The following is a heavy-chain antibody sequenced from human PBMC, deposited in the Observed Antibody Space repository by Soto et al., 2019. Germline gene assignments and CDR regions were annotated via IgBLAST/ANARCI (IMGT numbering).Heavy chain of an antibody. D-gene: IGHD2-21*02. CDR2: IHPSGGGS. J-gene: IGHJ4*02. Sequence: QVQLVQSGAEVKKPGASVKVSCKPSGYTLNTYYLHWVRQAPGQGLEWMGIIHPSGGGSTYAQKFLGRVAMPRDTCTSTVFMELSSLRSADTAVYYCAIGGHIAVGTASFDYWGQGTLVTVSS. CDR3: AIGGHIAVGTASFDY. V-gene: IGHV1-46*02. CDR1: GYTLNTYY.